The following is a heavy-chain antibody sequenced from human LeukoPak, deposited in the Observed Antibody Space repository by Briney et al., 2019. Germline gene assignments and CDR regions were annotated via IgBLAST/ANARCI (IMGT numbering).Heavy chain of an antibody. CDR2: INPSGGST. CDR3: ARAAIAVAAGSYFDY. CDR1: GYTFTSYY. J-gene: IGHJ4*02. D-gene: IGHD6-19*01. V-gene: IGHV1-46*01. Sequence: ASVKVSCKASGYTFTSYYMHWVRQAPGQGLEWMGIINPSGGSTSYAQKFQGRVTMTRDTSTSTVYMELSSLRSEDTAVYYCARAAIAVAAGSYFDYWGQGTLVTVSS.